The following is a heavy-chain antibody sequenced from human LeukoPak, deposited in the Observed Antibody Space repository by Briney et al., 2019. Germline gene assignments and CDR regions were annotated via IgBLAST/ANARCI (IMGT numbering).Heavy chain of an antibody. CDR3: AREAYDSSSFDY. CDR2: IYSGGST. CDR1: GFTVSSNY. V-gene: IGHV3-53*01. Sequence: GGSLRLSCAASGFTVSSNYMSWVRQAPGKGMEWVSVIYSGGSTYYADSVKGRFTISRDNSKNTLYLQMNILRAEDTAVYYCAREAYDSSSFDYWGQGTLVTVSS. D-gene: IGHD3-22*01. J-gene: IGHJ4*02.